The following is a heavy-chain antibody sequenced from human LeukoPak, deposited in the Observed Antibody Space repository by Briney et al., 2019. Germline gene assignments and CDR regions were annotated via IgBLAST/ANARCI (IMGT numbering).Heavy chain of an antibody. CDR3: ARDNGYGSGSYKPDY. CDR1: GFTFSSYS. Sequence: GGSLRLSCAASGFTFSSYSMNWVRQAPGKGLEWVSSISSSSSYIYYADSVKGRFTISRDNAKNSLYLQMNSLRAEDTAVYYCARDNGYGSGSYKPDYWGQGTLVTVSS. D-gene: IGHD3-10*01. V-gene: IGHV3-21*01. CDR2: ISSSSSYI. J-gene: IGHJ4*02.